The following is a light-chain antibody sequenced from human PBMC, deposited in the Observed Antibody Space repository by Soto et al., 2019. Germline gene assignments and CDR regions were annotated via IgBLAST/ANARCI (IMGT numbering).Light chain of an antibody. CDR2: EVS. CDR1: SSDVGAYNF. Sequence: QSALTQPPSASGSPGQSVTISCTGTSSDVGAYNFVSWYLQHPGKAPKLMIYEVSKRPSGVPDRFSGSKSGNTASLTVSGLQAEDEADYYCSSYAGSNIPVFGGGTQLTVL. V-gene: IGLV2-8*01. J-gene: IGLJ2*01. CDR3: SSYAGSNIPV.